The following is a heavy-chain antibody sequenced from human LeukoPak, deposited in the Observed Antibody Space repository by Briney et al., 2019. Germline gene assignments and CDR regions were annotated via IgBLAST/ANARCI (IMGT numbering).Heavy chain of an antibody. CDR3: ASDRSWLSYYYGMDV. CDR1: GFTFSSYW. Sequence: PGGSLRLSCAASGFTFSSYWMSWVRQAPGKGLEWVANIKQDGSEKYYVDSVKGRFTISRDNAKNSLYLQMNSLRAEDTAVYYCASDRSWLSYYYGMDVWGQGTTVTVSS. V-gene: IGHV3-7*01. D-gene: IGHD6-13*01. CDR2: IKQDGSEK. J-gene: IGHJ6*02.